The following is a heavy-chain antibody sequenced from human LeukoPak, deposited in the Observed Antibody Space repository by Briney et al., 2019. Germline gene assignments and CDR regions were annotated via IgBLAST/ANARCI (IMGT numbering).Heavy chain of an antibody. CDR2: ISTYNVNT. J-gene: IGHJ5*02. CDR1: GYTFTSHG. Sequence: ASVKVSCKASGYTFTSHGITWVRQAPGQGLEWMGWISTYNVNTNYAQKLQGRVTMTTDTSTSTAYMELRSLRPDDTAVYYCAREIHSEDIAVTGNWFDPWGQGTLVTVSS. D-gene: IGHD6-19*01. V-gene: IGHV1-18*04. CDR3: AREIHSEDIAVTGNWFDP.